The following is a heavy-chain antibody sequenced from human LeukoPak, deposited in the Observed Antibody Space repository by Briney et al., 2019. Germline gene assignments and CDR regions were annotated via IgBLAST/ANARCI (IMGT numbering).Heavy chain of an antibody. Sequence: TGGSLRLSCAASGFTFSSYEMNWVRQAPGKGLEWVSYISSSGSTIYYADSVKGRFTISRDNAKNTLYLQMNSLRAEDTAVYYCARTGSTYDSSGYYYWGQGTLVTVSS. CDR1: GFTFSSYE. CDR3: ARTGSTYDSSGYYY. V-gene: IGHV3-48*03. D-gene: IGHD3-22*01. J-gene: IGHJ4*02. CDR2: ISSSGSTI.